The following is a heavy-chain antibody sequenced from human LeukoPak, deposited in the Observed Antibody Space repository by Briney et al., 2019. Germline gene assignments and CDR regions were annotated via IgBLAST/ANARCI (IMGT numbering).Heavy chain of an antibody. Sequence: SETLSLTCAVSGGSISSGGYSWSWIRQPPGKGLEWIGYIYHSGSTYYNPSLKSRVTISVDTSKNQFSLKLSSVTAADTAVYYCARDDPDFDWLLYVPYGMDVWGQGTTVTVSS. D-gene: IGHD3-9*01. CDR3: ARDDPDFDWLLYVPYGMDV. J-gene: IGHJ6*02. CDR1: GGSISSGGYS. V-gene: IGHV4-30-2*01. CDR2: IYHSGST.